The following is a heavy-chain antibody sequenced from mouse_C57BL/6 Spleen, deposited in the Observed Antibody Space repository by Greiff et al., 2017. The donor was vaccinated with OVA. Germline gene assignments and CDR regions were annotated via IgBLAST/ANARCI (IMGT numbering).Heavy chain of an antibody. J-gene: IGHJ4*01. CDR2: IWSGGST. V-gene: IGHV2-2*01. Sequence: VKLVESGPGLVQPSQSLSITCTVSGFSLTSYGVHWVRQSPGKGLEWLGVIWSGGSTDYNAAFISRLIISKDKSKSQVFFKMNRLQADDTAIYYCARKTIYDGYYDAMDYWGQGTSVTVSS. D-gene: IGHD2-3*01. CDR3: ARKTIYDGYYDAMDY. CDR1: GFSLTSYG.